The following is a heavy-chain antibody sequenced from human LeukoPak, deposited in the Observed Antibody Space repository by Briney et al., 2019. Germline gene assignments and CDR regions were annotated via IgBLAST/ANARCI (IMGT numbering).Heavy chain of an antibody. CDR3: ARDNYYGSGSTGFDP. CDR1: GFTFSSYW. J-gene: IGHJ5*02. CDR2: ISSSSSYI. D-gene: IGHD3-10*01. V-gene: IGHV3-21*01. Sequence: GGSLRLSCAASGFTFSSYWMSWVRQAPGKGLEWVSSISSSSSYIYYADSVKGRFTISRDNAKNSLYLQMNGLRAEDTAVYYCARDNYYGSGSTGFDPWGQGTLVTVSS.